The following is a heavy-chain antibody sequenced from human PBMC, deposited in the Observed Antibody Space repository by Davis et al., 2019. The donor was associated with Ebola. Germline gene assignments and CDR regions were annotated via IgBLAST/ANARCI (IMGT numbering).Heavy chain of an antibody. CDR2: IIPILGTT. V-gene: IGHV1-69*13. CDR1: GGSFSSYG. Sequence: SVKVSCKTSGGSFSSYGISWVRQAPGQGLEWVGGIIPILGTTSYAQKFQGRVAITADESTSTAYMELSSLRSEDTAVYYCARDRYSDGSGYFFEQSHWGQGTLVTVSS. J-gene: IGHJ4*02. D-gene: IGHD3-22*01. CDR3: ARDRYSDGSGYFFEQSH.